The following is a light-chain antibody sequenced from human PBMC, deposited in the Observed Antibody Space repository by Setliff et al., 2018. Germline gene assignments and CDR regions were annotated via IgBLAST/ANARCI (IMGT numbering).Light chain of an antibody. CDR1: SSDVGSYNY. CDR3: SSYTSSSTRV. J-gene: IGLJ1*01. V-gene: IGLV2-14*03. CDR2: DVS. Sequence: QSALTQPRSVSGSPGQSVTISCTGTSSDVGSYNYVSWYQQHPGKAPRLMIFDVSNRPSGVSNRFSGSKSGSTASLTISGLQPEDEADYYCSSYTSSSTRVFGTGTKVTVL.